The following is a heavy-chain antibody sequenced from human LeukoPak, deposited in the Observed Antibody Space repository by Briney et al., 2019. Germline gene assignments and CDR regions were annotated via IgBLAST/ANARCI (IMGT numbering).Heavy chain of an antibody. Sequence: PGGSLRLSCAASGFTVSDYYMGWVRQAPGKGLEWVSYISSSGSTIYYADSVKGRFTISRDNAKNSLYLQMNSLRAEDTAVYYCARPTDYYDSSGYRHWGQGTLVTVSS. CDR1: GFTVSDYY. CDR2: ISSSGSTI. V-gene: IGHV3-11*01. D-gene: IGHD3-22*01. CDR3: ARPTDYYDSSGYRH. J-gene: IGHJ4*02.